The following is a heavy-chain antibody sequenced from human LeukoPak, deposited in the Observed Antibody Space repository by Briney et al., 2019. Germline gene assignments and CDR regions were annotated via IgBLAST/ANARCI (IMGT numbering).Heavy chain of an antibody. CDR1: GFTFSNYN. Sequence: GGSLRLSCAASGFTFSNYNMNWVRQAPGKGLEWVSSISGSSSFIYYADSMKGRFTISRDNAKNSLFLQMNSLRAEDTAVYYCVGGDYWDQGTLVTVSS. CDR2: ISGSSSFI. CDR3: VGGDY. J-gene: IGHJ4*02. V-gene: IGHV3-21*01.